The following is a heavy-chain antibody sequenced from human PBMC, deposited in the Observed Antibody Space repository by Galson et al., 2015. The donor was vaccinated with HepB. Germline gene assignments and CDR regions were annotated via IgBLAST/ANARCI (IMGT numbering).Heavy chain of an antibody. CDR3: ARADYDILTGYSPGWGDAFDI. Sequence: SLRLSCAASGFTFSSYSMNWVRQAPGKGLEWVSSISSSSSYIYYADSVKGRFTISRDNAKNSLYLQMNSLRAEDTAVYYCARADYDILTGYSPGWGDAFDIWGQGTMVTVSS. CDR2: ISSSSSYI. J-gene: IGHJ3*02. V-gene: IGHV3-21*01. CDR1: GFTFSSYS. D-gene: IGHD3-9*01.